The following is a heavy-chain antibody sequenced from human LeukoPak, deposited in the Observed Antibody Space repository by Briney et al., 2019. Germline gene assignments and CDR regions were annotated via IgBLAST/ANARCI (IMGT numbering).Heavy chain of an antibody. CDR3: ARVGGEQWLVIGGY. V-gene: IGHV1-18*01. J-gene: IGHJ4*02. D-gene: IGHD6-19*01. CDR1: GYTFTNYG. CDR2: ISASNGNT. Sequence: ASVKVSCKASGYTFTNYGISWVRQARGQGLEWMGWISASNGNTNYAQRLQGRVTMTTDTSTSTAYMELRSLRSDDTAVYYCARVGGEQWLVIGGYWGQGTLVTVSS.